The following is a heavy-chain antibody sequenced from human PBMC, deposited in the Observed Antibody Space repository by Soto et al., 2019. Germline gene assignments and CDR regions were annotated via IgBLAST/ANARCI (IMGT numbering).Heavy chain of an antibody. CDR3: ARLPNKSPQN. Sequence: EVQLLESGGGLVQPGGSLRLSCAASGFTFSSYWMHWVRQAPGKGLVWVSSISTDASSTSYADPVKGRFTISRDNAKNTLYLQMNSVRYEDTAVYYCARLPNKSPQNWGQGTLVIVSP. J-gene: IGHJ1*01. CDR2: ISTDASST. CDR1: GFTFSSYW. V-gene: IGHV3-74*01.